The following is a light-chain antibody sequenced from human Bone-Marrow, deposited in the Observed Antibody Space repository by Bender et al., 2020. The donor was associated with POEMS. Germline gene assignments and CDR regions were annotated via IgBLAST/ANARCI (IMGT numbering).Light chain of an antibody. CDR1: SSDFGSNY. V-gene: IGLV1-47*01. Sequence: QSVLTQPPSASGTPGQTVTISCSGSSSDFGSNYVHWYQQLPGTAPKLLIYRNNQRPSGVPDRFSGSKSGTSASLAISGLRSEDEADYYCAAWDDSLSGPIFGGGTKLTVL. CDR2: RNN. J-gene: IGLJ2*01. CDR3: AAWDDSLSGPI.